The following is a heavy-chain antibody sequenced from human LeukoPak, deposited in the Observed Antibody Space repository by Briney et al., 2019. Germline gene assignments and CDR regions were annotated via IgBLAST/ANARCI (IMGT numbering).Heavy chain of an antibody. J-gene: IGHJ6*03. Sequence: SETLSLTCTVSGGSISSYYWSWIRQPAGKGLEWIGRIYTSGSTNYNPSLKSRVAISVDTSKNQFSLKLSSVTAADTAVYYCARETFETDYYYYYMDVWGKGTTVTISS. CDR1: GGSISSYY. D-gene: IGHD1-14*01. V-gene: IGHV4-4*07. CDR2: IYTSGST. CDR3: ARETFETDYYYYYMDV.